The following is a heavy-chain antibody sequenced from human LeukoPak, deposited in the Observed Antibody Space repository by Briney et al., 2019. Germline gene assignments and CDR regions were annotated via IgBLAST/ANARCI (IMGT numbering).Heavy chain of an antibody. CDR3: AKDRGSGWYYYYGMDV. D-gene: IGHD6-19*01. V-gene: IGHV3-23*01. Sequence: GGSLRLSCAASGVTFSSYAMSGVRQAPGEGLEWGSVIIVSGGATYYADSVKGRLTITRDNSKNTLYLQMHGLRAEDTAVYYCAKDRGSGWYYYYGMDVWGQGITVTVSS. CDR2: IIVSGGAT. J-gene: IGHJ6*02. CDR1: GVTFSSYA.